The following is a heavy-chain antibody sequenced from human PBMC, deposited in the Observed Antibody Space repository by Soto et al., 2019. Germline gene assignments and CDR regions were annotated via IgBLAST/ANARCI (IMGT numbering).Heavy chain of an antibody. D-gene: IGHD2-15*01. CDR1: GGSISSGDYY. CDR3: ARHRVVAANPSYFDY. J-gene: IGHJ4*02. V-gene: IGHV4-30-4*01. Sequence: PSETLSLTCTVSGGSISSGDYYWSWIRQPPGKGLEWIGYIYYSGSTYYNPSLKSRVTISVDTSKNQFSLKLSSVTAADTAVYYCARHRVVAANPSYFDYWGQGTLVTVSS. CDR2: IYYSGST.